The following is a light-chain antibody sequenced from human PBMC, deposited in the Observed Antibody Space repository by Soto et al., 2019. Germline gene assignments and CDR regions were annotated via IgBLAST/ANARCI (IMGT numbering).Light chain of an antibody. CDR2: VNTDGSH. Sequence: QLVLTQSPSASASLGASVKLTCTLSSGHSNFAIAWHQQQPDRGPRYLIKVNTDGSHDKGDGIPDRFSGSTSGAERFLTISSLQSEDEADYYCQTWGTGTHVVFGGGTQLTVL. CDR3: QTWGTGTHVV. CDR1: SGHSNFA. V-gene: IGLV4-69*01. J-gene: IGLJ2*01.